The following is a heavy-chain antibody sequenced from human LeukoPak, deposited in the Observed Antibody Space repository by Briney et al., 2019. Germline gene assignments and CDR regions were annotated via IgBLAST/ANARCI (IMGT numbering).Heavy chain of an antibody. D-gene: IGHD1-1*01. V-gene: IGHV3-30*18. Sequence: GGSLRLSCAASGFTFSSYAMHWVRQAPGKGLEWVAVISYDGSNKYYADSVKGRFTISRGNSKNTLYLQMNSLRAEDTAVYYCAKDSKRALRPYYYYYYMDVWGKGTTVTVSS. CDR2: ISYDGSNK. CDR3: AKDSKRALRPYYYYYYMDV. J-gene: IGHJ6*03. CDR1: GFTFSSYA.